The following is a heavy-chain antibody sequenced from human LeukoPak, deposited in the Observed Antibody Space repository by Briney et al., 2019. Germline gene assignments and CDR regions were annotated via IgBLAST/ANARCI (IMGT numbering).Heavy chain of an antibody. Sequence: GGSLRLSCAASGFTFSGYYMSWIRQAPGKGLEWVSYISSLSTSIYYTDSVKGRFTISRDNAKNSLYLQMNSLRAEDTAVYYCARATKPVCFDYWGQGTLVTVSS. V-gene: IGHV3-11*04. J-gene: IGHJ4*02. CDR1: GFTFSGYY. D-gene: IGHD2-2*01. CDR3: ARATKPVCFDY. CDR2: ISSLSTSI.